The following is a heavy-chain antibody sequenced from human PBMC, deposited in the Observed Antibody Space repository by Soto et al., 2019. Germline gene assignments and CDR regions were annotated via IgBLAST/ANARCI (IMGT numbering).Heavy chain of an antibody. Sequence: ASVKVSCKASGYTFTSYGISWVRQAPGQGLEWMGWISAYNGNTNYAQKLQGRVTMTTDTSTSTAYMELRSLRSDDTAVYYCAREARGYSYGDIFDYWGQGTLVTVSS. CDR3: AREARGYSYGDIFDY. J-gene: IGHJ4*02. CDR2: ISAYNGNT. V-gene: IGHV1-18*01. CDR1: GYTFTSYG. D-gene: IGHD5-18*01.